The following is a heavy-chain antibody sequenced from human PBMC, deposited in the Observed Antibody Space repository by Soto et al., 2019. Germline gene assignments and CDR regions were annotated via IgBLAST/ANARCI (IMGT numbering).Heavy chain of an antibody. Sequence: SGKVSCKASGGTFSSYAISLVRQAPGQGLEWMGGIIPIFGTANYAQKFQGRVTITADESTSTAYMELSSLRSEDTAVYYCARDIGPDTAMVPPLYYYGMDVWGQGTTVTVS. J-gene: IGHJ6*02. D-gene: IGHD5-18*01. V-gene: IGHV1-69*13. CDR2: IIPIFGTA. CDR1: GGTFSSYA. CDR3: ARDIGPDTAMVPPLYYYGMDV.